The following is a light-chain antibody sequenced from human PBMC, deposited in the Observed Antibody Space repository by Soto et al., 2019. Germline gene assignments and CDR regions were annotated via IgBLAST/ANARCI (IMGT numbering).Light chain of an antibody. CDR3: QQAASFPFT. CDR1: QPIKTW. CDR2: TAS. J-gene: IGKJ3*01. Sequence: DIQLTQSPASVSAAVGDRINISCRASQPIKTWLALYQQKPGKGPKLLIYTASTLETGVPSRFSGSGSGTDFTLTISSLQPEDAAIYSCQQAASFPFTFGPGAKV. V-gene: IGKV1-12*02.